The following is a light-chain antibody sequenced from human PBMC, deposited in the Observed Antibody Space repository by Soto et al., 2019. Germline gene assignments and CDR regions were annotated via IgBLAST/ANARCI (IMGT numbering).Light chain of an antibody. CDR2: DAS. CDR1: QSIRTW. J-gene: IGKJ2*03. Sequence: DIQMTQSPSTLSASEGDRVTITCRASQSIRTWLAWFQQKPGKAPKLLIHDASTLESGVPSRFTGSGSGTEFTLTISSLQPDDIATYYCQQYKSYVAYSFGRGTKLEIK. CDR3: QQYKSYVAYS. V-gene: IGKV1-5*01.